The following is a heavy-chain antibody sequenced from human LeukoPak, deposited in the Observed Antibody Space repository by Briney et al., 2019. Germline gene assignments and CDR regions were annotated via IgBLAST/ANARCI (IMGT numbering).Heavy chain of an antibody. Sequence: GGSLRLSCAASGFTFINYAMNWVRQAPGKGLEWVSALSFSGLTTYYADSVRGRFTISRDNSKSTLYLQMNSLRAEDTVLYYCARPTSGWYAGGFDYWGQGILVTVSS. CDR3: ARPTSGWYAGGFDY. CDR1: GFTFINYA. D-gene: IGHD6-19*01. CDR2: LSFSGLTT. V-gene: IGHV3-23*01. J-gene: IGHJ4*02.